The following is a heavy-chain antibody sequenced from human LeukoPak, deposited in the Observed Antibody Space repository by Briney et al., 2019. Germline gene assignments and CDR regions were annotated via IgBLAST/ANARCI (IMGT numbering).Heavy chain of an antibody. Sequence: GRSLRLSCAASGFTFSSYGMHWVRQAPGKGLEWVAVISYDGSNKYYADSVKGRFTISRDNSKNTLYLQMNSLRAEDTAVYYCAKDNGNNYFDYWGQGTLVTVSS. J-gene: IGHJ4*02. CDR3: AKDNGNNYFDY. D-gene: IGHD1/OR15-1a*01. CDR2: ISYDGSNK. CDR1: GFTFSSYG. V-gene: IGHV3-30*18.